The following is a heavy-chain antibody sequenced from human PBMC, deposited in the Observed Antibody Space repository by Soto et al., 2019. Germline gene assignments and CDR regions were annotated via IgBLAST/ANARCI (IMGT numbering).Heavy chain of an antibody. CDR1: GYTFTSYG. V-gene: IGHV1-18*04. CDR3: ARGVVTAAPYDAFDI. Sequence: ASVKVSCKASGYTFTSYGISWVRQAPGQGLEWMGWISAYNGNTNYAQKLQGRVTMTTDTSTSTACMELRSLRSDDTAVYYCARGVVTAAPYDAFDIWGQGTMVTVSS. CDR2: ISAYNGNT. J-gene: IGHJ3*02. D-gene: IGHD2-21*02.